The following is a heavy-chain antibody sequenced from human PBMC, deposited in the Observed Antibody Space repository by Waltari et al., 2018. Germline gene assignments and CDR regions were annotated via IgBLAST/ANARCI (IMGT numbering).Heavy chain of an antibody. J-gene: IGHJ4*02. V-gene: IGHV3-53*01. CDR1: GFTVSHNY. CDR3: ARLDFWTGSYY. D-gene: IGHD3-3*01. CDR2: IYSGGST. Sequence: EVQLVESGGGLIQPGGSLRLSCAVPGFTVSHNYMRWVRQAPGKGLEWVSVIYSGGSTYYADSVKGRFTISRDSSENTVYLQMSSLRAEDTALYYCARLDFWTGSYYWGQGTLVTVSS.